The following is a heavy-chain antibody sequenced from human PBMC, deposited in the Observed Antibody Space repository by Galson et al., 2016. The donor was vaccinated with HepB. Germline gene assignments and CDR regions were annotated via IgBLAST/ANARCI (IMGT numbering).Heavy chain of an antibody. CDR3: ARVGGILGNRYYAFDI. D-gene: IGHD2-15*01. V-gene: IGHV1-3*04. Sequence: SVKVSCKASGYTFTDYAIHWVRLAPGQGLEWMGWINTDNDNTKYSQKFQGRVTFTRDTSASTAYMELSRLTPEDTAVYYCARVGGILGNRYYAFDIWGQGRLVTVSS. J-gene: IGHJ3*02. CDR2: INTDNDNT. CDR1: GYTFTDYA.